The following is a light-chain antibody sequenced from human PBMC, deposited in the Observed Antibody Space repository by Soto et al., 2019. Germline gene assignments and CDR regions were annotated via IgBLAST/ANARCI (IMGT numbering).Light chain of an antibody. CDR3: QQYKTSLLT. CDR2: DAS. J-gene: IGKJ4*01. CDR1: QSIDSW. Sequence: DIQMTQSPSTLAASVWDRVTMTFRASQSIDSWLAWYQQKPGKAPKLLMYDASSLESGVSSRFSGSGSGTEFTLIISSLQPDDFATYYCQQYKTSLLTFGGGTKVDIK. V-gene: IGKV1-5*01.